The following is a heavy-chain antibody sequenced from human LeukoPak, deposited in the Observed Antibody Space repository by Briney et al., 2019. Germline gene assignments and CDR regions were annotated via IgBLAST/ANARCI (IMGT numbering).Heavy chain of an antibody. J-gene: IGHJ4*02. CDR3: ARVTTGGYYNY. Sequence: NPSETLSLTCTVSGYSLSSGSYYWRWIRQPAGKGLEWIGRTYTSGSTNYNPSLQSRVTISLDTSENHFSLKLSSVTAADTAVYYCARVTTGGYYNYWGQGTLVTVSS. D-gene: IGHD3-22*01. CDR2: TYTSGST. CDR1: GYSLSSGSYY. V-gene: IGHV4-61*02.